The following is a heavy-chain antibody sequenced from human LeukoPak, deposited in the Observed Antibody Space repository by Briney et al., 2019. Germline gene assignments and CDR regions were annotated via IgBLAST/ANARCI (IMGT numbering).Heavy chain of an antibody. CDR2: IIPIFGTA. CDR1: GGTFSSYA. J-gene: IGHJ3*02. CDR3: ASQLTHCSSTSCYHLDAFDI. D-gene: IGHD2-2*01. Sequence: SVKVSCKASGGTFSSYAISWVRQAPGQELEWMGGIIPIFGTANYAQKFQGRVTITTDESTSTAYMELSSLRSEDTAVYYCASQLTHCSSTSCYHLDAFDIWGQGTMVTVSS. V-gene: IGHV1-69*05.